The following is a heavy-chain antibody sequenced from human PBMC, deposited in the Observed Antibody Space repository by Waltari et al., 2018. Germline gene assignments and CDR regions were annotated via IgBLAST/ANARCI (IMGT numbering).Heavy chain of an antibody. CDR1: GFTFSSYW. Sequence: EVQLVESGGGLVQPGGSLRLSCAASGFTFSSYWMHWVRQAPGKGLVWVSRMNSDGSSTSYADSVKGRFTISRDNAKNTLYLQMNSLRAEDTAVYYCARNYYYDSSGYYPPGYWGQGTLVTVSS. D-gene: IGHD3-22*01. CDR3: ARNYYYDSSGYYPPGY. CDR2: MNSDGSST. J-gene: IGHJ4*02. V-gene: IGHV3-74*01.